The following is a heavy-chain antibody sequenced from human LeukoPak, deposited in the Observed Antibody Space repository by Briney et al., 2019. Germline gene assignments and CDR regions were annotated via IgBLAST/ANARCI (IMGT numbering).Heavy chain of an antibody. D-gene: IGHD3-22*01. CDR2: ISSSGST. V-gene: IGHV4-61*02. CDR1: GDSISSGSYY. CDR3: ARGPYSYDSSGAFDI. J-gene: IGHJ3*02. Sequence: SETLSLTCTVSGDSISSGSYYWSWIRQPAGKGLEWIGRISSSGSTDYNPSLKSRVTISVDTSKNQFSLKLSSVTAADTAVYFCARGPYSYDSSGAFDIWGQGTMVTVSS.